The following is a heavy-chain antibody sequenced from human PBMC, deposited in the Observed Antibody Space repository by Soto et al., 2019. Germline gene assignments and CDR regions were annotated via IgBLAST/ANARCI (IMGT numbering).Heavy chain of an antibody. CDR1: GFTFSSYG. CDR3: ARDRAIYCSSTSCYDYYYYYYMDV. Sequence: GGSLRLSCAASGFTFSSYGMHWVRQAPGKGLEWVAVIWYDGSNKYYADSVKGRFTISRDNSMNTLYLQMNSLRAEDTAVYYCARDRAIYCSSTSCYDYYYYYYMDVWGKGTTVTVSS. D-gene: IGHD2-2*01. J-gene: IGHJ6*03. CDR2: IWYDGSNK. V-gene: IGHV3-33*08.